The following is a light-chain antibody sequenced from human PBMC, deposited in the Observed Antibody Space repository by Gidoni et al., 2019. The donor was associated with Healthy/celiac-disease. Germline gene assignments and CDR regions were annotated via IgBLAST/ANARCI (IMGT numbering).Light chain of an antibody. CDR1: PSVSSN. CDR3: QQYNNWPALT. Sequence: EIVMTQSPATLSVSPGERATLSCRASPSVSSNFAWYQQKPGQAPRLLIYGASTRATGIPARFSGRGSGTEFTLTISSLQSEDFAVYYCQQYNNWPALTFGGGTKVEIK. J-gene: IGKJ4*01. V-gene: IGKV3-15*01. CDR2: GAS.